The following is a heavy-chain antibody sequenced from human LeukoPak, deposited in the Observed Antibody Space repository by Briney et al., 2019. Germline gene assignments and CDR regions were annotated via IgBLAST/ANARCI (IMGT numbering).Heavy chain of an antibody. J-gene: IGHJ5*02. V-gene: IGHV5-51*01. CDR1: GYSFTSYW. D-gene: IGHD1-1*01. CDR2: IYPDDSDT. Sequence: GESLQISCKGSGYSFTSYWIAWVRQTPGKGLEWMGVIYPDDSDTKYSPSFQGQVTISADKSISTAYLQWSGLKASDTAIYYCARRSTGTYWFDPWGQGTLVTVSS. CDR3: ARRSTGTYWFDP.